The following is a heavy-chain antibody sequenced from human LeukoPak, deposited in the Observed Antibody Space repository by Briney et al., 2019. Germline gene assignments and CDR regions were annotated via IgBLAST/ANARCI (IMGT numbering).Heavy chain of an antibody. D-gene: IGHD3-3*01. CDR3: ARAFGDFWSGYPYYFDY. V-gene: IGHV4-4*07. CDR1: GGSISSYY. J-gene: IGHJ4*02. CDR2: IYTSGST. Sequence: SETLSLTCTVSGGSISSYYWSWIRQPAGKGLEWIGRIYTSGSTNYNPSLKSRVTMSVDTSKNQFSLKLSSVTAADTAVHYCARAFGDFWSGYPYYFDYWGQGTLVTVSS.